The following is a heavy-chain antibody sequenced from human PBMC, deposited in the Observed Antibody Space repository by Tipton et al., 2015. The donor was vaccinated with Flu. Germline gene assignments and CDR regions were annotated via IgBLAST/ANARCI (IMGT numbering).Heavy chain of an antibody. Sequence: TLSLTCTVSGGSISSGSYYWSWIRQPPGKGLEWIGRIYTSGSTNYNPSLKSRVTISVDTSKNQFSLKLSSVTAADTAVYYCARDLFGEKDWFDPWGQGTLATVSS. CDR2: IYTSGST. V-gene: IGHV4-61*02. D-gene: IGHD3-10*01. CDR1: GGSISSGSYY. CDR3: ARDLFGEKDWFDP. J-gene: IGHJ5*02.